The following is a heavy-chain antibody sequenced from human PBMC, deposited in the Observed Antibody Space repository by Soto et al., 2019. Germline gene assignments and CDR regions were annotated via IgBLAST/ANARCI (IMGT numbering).Heavy chain of an antibody. Sequence: QVQLVESGGGVVQPGRSLRLSCAASGLTIRSYAMHWVRQAPGKGLEWVAVISYDGSKKFHADAVKGRFTISRDNSKHTLYLQMNSLRAEDTAVYCCARDRAVAAPNWFDPWGQGTLVTVSS. D-gene: IGHD6-19*01. V-gene: IGHV3-30-3*01. J-gene: IGHJ5*02. CDR3: ARDRAVAAPNWFDP. CDR2: ISYDGSKK. CDR1: GLTIRSYA.